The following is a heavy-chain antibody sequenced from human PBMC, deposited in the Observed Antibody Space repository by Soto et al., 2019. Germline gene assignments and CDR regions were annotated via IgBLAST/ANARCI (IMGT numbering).Heavy chain of an antibody. Sequence: GGSLRLSCAASGFTFSSYAMSWVRQAPGKGLEWVSAISGSGGSTYYADSVKGRFTISRDNSKNTLYLQMNSLRAEDTAVYYCAKDLWYYDSSGPPDAFDIWGQGTMVTVSS. CDR3: AKDLWYYDSSGPPDAFDI. CDR1: GFTFSSYA. V-gene: IGHV3-23*01. D-gene: IGHD3-22*01. J-gene: IGHJ3*02. CDR2: ISGSGGST.